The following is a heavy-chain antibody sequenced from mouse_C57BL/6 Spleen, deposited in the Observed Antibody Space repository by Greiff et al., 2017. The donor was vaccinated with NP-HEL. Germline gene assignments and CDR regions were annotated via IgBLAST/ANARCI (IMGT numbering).Heavy chain of an antibody. V-gene: IGHV1-80*01. D-gene: IGHD2-2*01. Sequence: QVQLQQSGAELVKPGASVKISCKASGYAFSSYWMNWVKQRPGKGLEWIGQIYPGDGDTNYNGKFKGKATLTADKSSSTAYMQLSSLTSEDSAVYFCARGRDGYDEAWFAYWGQGTLVTVSA. J-gene: IGHJ3*01. CDR2: IYPGDGDT. CDR1: GYAFSSYW. CDR3: ARGRDGYDEAWFAY.